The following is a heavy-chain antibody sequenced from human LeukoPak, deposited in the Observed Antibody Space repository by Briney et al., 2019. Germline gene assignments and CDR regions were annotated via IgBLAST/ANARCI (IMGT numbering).Heavy chain of an antibody. Sequence: PSETLSLTCTLSVGSISRYYWSWIRQPPGKGLEWIGYIYYSGSTNYNPSLKSRVTISVDTSKNQFSLKLSSVTAADTAVYCCARLSDGYNTNWFDPWGQGTLVTVSS. D-gene: IGHD5-24*01. CDR1: VGSISRYY. J-gene: IGHJ5*02. CDR3: ARLSDGYNTNWFDP. V-gene: IGHV4-59*08. CDR2: IYYSGST.